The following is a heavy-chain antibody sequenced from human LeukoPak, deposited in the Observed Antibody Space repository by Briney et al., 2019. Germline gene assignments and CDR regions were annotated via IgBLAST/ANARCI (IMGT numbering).Heavy chain of an antibody. J-gene: IGHJ5*02. V-gene: IGHV3-33*08. CDR3: ARERGLRYHGRRFDP. CDR2: IWYDGSNK. CDR1: GFTFSSYA. Sequence: GGSLRLSCAASGFTFSSYAMTWVRQAPGKGLEWVAVIWYDGSNKYYADSVKGRFTISRDNSKNTLYLQMNSLRAEDTAVYYCARERGLRYHGRRFDPWGQGTLVTVSS. D-gene: IGHD3-9*01.